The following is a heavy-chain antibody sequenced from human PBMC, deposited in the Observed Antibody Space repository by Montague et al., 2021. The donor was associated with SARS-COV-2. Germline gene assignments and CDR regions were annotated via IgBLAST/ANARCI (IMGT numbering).Heavy chain of an antibody. V-gene: IGHV4-39*07. J-gene: IGHJ6*02. D-gene: IGHD3-22*01. CDR2: IHYSGST. Sequence: SETLSLTCTVSGGSISSSGSYWGWIRQPPGMGLEWIGSIHYSGSTYYNPSLKSRITISVDTSKNQFSLRLTSVTAADTAVYYCARDIRIPMLIVIQGYGMDVWGQGTTVTVSS. CDR3: ARDIRIPMLIVIQGYGMDV. CDR1: GGSISSSGSY.